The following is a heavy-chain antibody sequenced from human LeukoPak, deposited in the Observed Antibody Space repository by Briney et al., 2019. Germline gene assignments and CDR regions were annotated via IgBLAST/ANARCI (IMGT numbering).Heavy chain of an antibody. CDR2: ISAYNGNT. V-gene: IGHV1-18*01. CDR3: ATDSITIFGVVSNDAFDI. Sequence: ASVKVSCKASGYTFTSYGISWVRQAPGQGLEWMGWISAYNGNTNYAQKLQGRVTMTTDTSTSTAYMELRSLRSDDTAVYSCATDSITIFGVVSNDAFDIWGQGTMVTVSS. D-gene: IGHD3-3*01. CDR1: GYTFTSYG. J-gene: IGHJ3*02.